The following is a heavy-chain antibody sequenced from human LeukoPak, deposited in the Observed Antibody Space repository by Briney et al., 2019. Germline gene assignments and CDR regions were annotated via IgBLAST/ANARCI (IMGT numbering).Heavy chain of an antibody. CDR3: ARWTLDSSGYYSLDY. CDR2: ISYDGSNK. CDR1: GLTFSSYA. J-gene: IGHJ4*02. Sequence: GGSLRLSCAASGLTFSSYAMHWVRQAPGKGLEWVAVISYDGSNKYYADSVKGRFTISRDNSKNTLYLQMNSLRAEDTAVYYCARWTLDSSGYYSLDYWGQGTLVTVSS. V-gene: IGHV3-30-3*01. D-gene: IGHD3-22*01.